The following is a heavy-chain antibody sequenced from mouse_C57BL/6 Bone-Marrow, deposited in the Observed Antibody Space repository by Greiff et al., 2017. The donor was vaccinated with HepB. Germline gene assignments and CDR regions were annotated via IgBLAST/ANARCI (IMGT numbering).Heavy chain of an antibody. D-gene: IGHD1-1*01. CDR2: ISSGSSTI. J-gene: IGHJ3*01. Sequence: EVQGVESGGGLVKPGGSLKLSCAASGFTFSDYGMHWVRQAPEKGLEWVAYISSGSSTIYYADTVKGRFTLSRDNAKNTLYLQMSSLKSEDTAMYYCARGATVVALFAYWGQGTLVTVSA. V-gene: IGHV5-17*03. CDR1: GFTFSDYG. CDR3: ARGATVVALFAY.